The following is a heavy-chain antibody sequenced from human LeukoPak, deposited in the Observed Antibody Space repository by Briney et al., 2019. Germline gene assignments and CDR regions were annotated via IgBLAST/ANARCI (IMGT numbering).Heavy chain of an antibody. CDR3: AKGREWLHQTAYSFVT. V-gene: IGHV3-7*01. D-gene: IGHD3-3*01. CDR1: GFTFSSYW. Sequence: GGSLRLSCAASGFTFSSYWMSWVRQAPGKGLEWVAHINHDGSEKYYVDSVKGRFTISRDNSKNTLYLQMNSLRAEDTAVYYCAKGREWLHQTAYSFVTCGDGTLVSVSS. J-gene: IGHJ4*01. CDR2: INHDGSEK.